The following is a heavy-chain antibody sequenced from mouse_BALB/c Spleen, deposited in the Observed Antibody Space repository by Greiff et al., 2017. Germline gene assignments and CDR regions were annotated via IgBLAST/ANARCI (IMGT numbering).Heavy chain of an antibody. J-gene: IGHJ3*01. Sequence: QVQLQQSGPGLVQPSQSLSITCTVSGFSLTSYGVHWVRQSPGKGLEWLGVIWSGGSTDYNAAFISRLSISKDNSKSQVFFKMNSLQANDTAIYYCARPYDYDGAWFAYWGQGTLGTVSA. CDR2: IWSGGST. CDR3: ARPYDYDGAWFAY. D-gene: IGHD2-4*01. V-gene: IGHV2-2*02. CDR1: GFSLTSYG.